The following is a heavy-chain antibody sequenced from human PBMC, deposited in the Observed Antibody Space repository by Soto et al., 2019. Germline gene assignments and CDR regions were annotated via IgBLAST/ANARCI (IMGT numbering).Heavy chain of an antibody. CDR3: TTAAGYSRRDFDY. J-gene: IGHJ4*02. Sequence: EVQLVQSGAEVKKPGESLKISCNASGYSFSNYWIGWVRQMPGKGLEWMGVIYPSDSDTRYSPAFQGQVTISADKSISTAYLQWSSLKASDTAMYYCTTAAGYSRRDFDYWGQGTLVTVSS. D-gene: IGHD2-21*01. CDR1: GYSFSNYW. V-gene: IGHV5-51*03. CDR2: IYPSDSDT.